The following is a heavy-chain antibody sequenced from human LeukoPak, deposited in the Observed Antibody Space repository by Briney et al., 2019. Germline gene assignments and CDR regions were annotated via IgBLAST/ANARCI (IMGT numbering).Heavy chain of an antibody. CDR3: ARVDRGDYSSSPVPYYNYYMNV. J-gene: IGHJ6*03. Sequence: GGSLRLSCAASGFTFSYYSMNWVRQAPGRGLEWVSCISSGSSLIFYSDSVRGRFTISRDNAKNLLYLHMNSLRVEDTAVYYCARVDRGDYSSSPVPYYNYYMNVWGKGTTVTVSS. CDR1: GFTFSYYS. CDR2: ISSGSSLI. V-gene: IGHV3-21*01. D-gene: IGHD6-13*01.